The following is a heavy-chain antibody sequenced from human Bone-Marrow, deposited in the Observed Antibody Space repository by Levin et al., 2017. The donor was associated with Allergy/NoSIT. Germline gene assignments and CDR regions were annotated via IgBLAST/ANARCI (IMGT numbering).Heavy chain of an antibody. CDR2: ISSNSDYI. CDR1: GFTFNTYT. D-gene: IGHD3-22*01. J-gene: IGHJ4*02. Sequence: GESLKISCAASGFTFNTYTMSWVRQTPGAGLEWVSSISSNSDYIFYADSVKGRFTISRDNGKNSLDLQMNSLRVEDTAVYYCAKGLYYDNSGCYYFDYWGQGTLVTVSS. V-gene: IGHV3-21*01. CDR3: AKGLYYDNSGCYYFDY.